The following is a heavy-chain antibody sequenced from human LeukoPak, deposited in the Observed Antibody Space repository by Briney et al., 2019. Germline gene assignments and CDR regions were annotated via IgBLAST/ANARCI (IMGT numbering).Heavy chain of an antibody. V-gene: IGHV4-4*07. Sequence: PSETLSLTCNVSGGSISGYYWSWIRQPAGKGLEWMGRIFSSGRNNYNPSLKSRLMVAVDPSKNQFSLRLSSVTAADTAVYYCAREAGDYDAGGQPPTPYYFDLWGQGTLVTVSS. J-gene: IGHJ4*02. CDR3: AREAGDYDAGGQPPTPYYFDL. CDR2: IFSSGRN. CDR1: GGSISGYY. D-gene: IGHD3-16*01.